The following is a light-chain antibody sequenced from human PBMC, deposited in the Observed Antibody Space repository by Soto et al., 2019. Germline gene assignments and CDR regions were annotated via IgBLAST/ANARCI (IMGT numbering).Light chain of an antibody. CDR2: KAS. CDR3: QQYNSYSPT. J-gene: IGKJ1*01. V-gene: IGKV1-5*03. Sequence: DIQMTQSPSTLSASVGDRVTITCRASQSISTWLAWYQQEPGKAPKLLIHKASSLQSGVPSRFSGSGSGTDFTLTISRLHPDDFATYYCQQYNSYSPTFGQGTRVESK. CDR1: QSISTW.